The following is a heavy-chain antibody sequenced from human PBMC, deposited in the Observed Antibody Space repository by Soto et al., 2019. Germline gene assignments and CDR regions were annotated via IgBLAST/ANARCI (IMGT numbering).Heavy chain of an antibody. D-gene: IGHD1-26*01. CDR3: EKTPAAYYSASYSSHYYCRRDV. V-gene: IGHV3-30*18. Sequence: GGPLWLSCAASGLTFSGYGMHWFRQGPGKGLEWVAVISYDGSKKYYAASVKGRFTISRDNSKNTLYLQMNSLSADDTAVYYCEKTPAAYYSASYSSHYYCRRDVSGQVTT. CDR1: GLTFSGYG. CDR2: ISYDGSKK. J-gene: IGHJ6*02.